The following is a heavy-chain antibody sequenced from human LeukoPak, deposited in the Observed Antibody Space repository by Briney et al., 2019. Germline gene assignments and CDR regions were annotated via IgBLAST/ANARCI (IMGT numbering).Heavy chain of an antibody. V-gene: IGHV1-18*01. J-gene: IGHJ4*02. Sequence: ASVKVSCKASGYIFTTYGFSWVRQAPGQGLEWMGRISPYDGSTKYAQKFQGRVTLTTDTSTSTASMELRSLRSDDTAVYYCARSVDTAMIFDHWGQETLVTVSS. CDR1: GYIFTTYG. CDR2: ISPYDGST. CDR3: ARSVDTAMIFDH. D-gene: IGHD5-18*01.